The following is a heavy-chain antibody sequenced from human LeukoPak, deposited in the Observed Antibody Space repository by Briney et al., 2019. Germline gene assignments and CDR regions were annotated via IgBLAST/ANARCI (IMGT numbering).Heavy chain of an antibody. CDR3: ARIRCGHSDEICYNY. Sequence: SSETLSLTCAVHGVSLRAHYGRWIRQSPGKGLECLGETNPGGQTNYNPSLKSRVTISVGPSEKRFSLRRTSVTAADTAVYFCARIRCGHSDEICYNYCGRGTLVTVSS. CDR1: GVSLRAHY. V-gene: IGHV4-34*01. J-gene: IGHJ4*02. CDR2: TNPGGQT. D-gene: IGHD2-2*02.